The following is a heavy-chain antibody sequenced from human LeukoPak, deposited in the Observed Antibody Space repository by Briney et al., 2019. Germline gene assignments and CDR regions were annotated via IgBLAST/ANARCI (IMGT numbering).Heavy chain of an antibody. J-gene: IGHJ4*02. CDR2: VYNSGST. Sequence: SETLSLTCTVSDGSINNYFWSWIRQPPGMGLEWIGYVYNSGSTNYNPSLKSRVTISVDTSKNQFSLKLKSVTAADTAVYYCARGPKVADNYDILTGYYYFDYWGQGSLVTVSS. V-gene: IGHV4-59*12. D-gene: IGHD3-9*01. CDR3: ARGPKVADNYDILTGYYYFDY. CDR1: DGSINNYF.